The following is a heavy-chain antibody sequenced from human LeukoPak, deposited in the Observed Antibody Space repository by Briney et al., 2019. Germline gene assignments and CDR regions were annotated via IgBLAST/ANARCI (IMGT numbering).Heavy chain of an antibody. CDR3: ARWTRGRDGYNFDY. Sequence: GSLRLSCAASGFTFSSYWMSWIRQPPGKGLEWIGYVYYSGSTNYNPSLQSRVTISVDTSKNQFSLKLSSVTAADTAVYYCARWTRGRDGYNFDYWGQGTLVTVSS. CDR1: GFTFSSYW. J-gene: IGHJ4*02. D-gene: IGHD5-24*01. CDR2: VYYSGST. V-gene: IGHV4-59*01.